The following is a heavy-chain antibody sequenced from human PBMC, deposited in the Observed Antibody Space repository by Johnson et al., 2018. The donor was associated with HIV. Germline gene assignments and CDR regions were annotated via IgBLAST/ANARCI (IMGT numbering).Heavy chain of an antibody. D-gene: IGHD4-23*01. CDR3: ARVILDYGGNPRSNAFDI. V-gene: IGHV3-30-3*01. Sequence: QVQLVESGGGVVQPGRSLRLSCAASGFTFSSYAMHWVRQAPGKGLEWVAVISYDGNNKYYADSVKGRFTISRDNSRNTLYLQMNTLRTEDTAVYYCARVILDYGGNPRSNAFDIWGQGTMVTVSS. CDR2: ISYDGNNK. J-gene: IGHJ3*02. CDR1: GFTFSSYA.